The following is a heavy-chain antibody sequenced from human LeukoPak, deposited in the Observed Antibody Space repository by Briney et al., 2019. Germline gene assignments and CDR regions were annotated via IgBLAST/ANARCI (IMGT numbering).Heavy chain of an antibody. J-gene: IGHJ3*02. CDR2: INTGNGNT. CDR1: GYSFTSYA. D-gene: IGHD2-2*01. V-gene: IGHV1-3*04. Sequence: ASVKVSCKASGYSFTSYAMHWVRQAPGQRLEWMGWINTGNGNTKYSQKFQGRVTISRDTSASTVYMELSSLRSEDTAAYYCASGIGSRDPDAFDIWGQGTMVTVSS. CDR3: ASGIGSRDPDAFDI.